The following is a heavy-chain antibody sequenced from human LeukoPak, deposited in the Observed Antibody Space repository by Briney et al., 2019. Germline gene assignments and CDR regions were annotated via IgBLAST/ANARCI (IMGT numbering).Heavy chain of an antibody. V-gene: IGHV3-23*01. CDR3: ARKFYYDSSAYYQQPAFDY. CDR2: LSDGGGST. D-gene: IGHD3-22*01. J-gene: IGHJ4*02. CDR1: GFTFSSYA. Sequence: PGGSLRLSCAASGFTFSSYAMSWVRQAPAKGLEWVSALSDGGGSTYYADSVKGRFTISRDNSENTLHLQMNSLRAEDTAVYYCARKFYYDSSAYYQQPAFDYWGQGTLVTVSS.